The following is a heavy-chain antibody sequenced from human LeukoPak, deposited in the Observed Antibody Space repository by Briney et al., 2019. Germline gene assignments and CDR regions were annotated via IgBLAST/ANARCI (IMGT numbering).Heavy chain of an antibody. J-gene: IGHJ3*02. CDR3: ARAEAGQPNAFDI. CDR1: GGSIRSSSDY. V-gene: IGHV4-39*01. Sequence: SETLSLTCTVSGGSIRSSSDYWAWTRHPPGKGWGWLGSIYYGGSTYYNPSLKSRVTISVDTSKNQFSLKMSSVTAADTAVYYCARAEAGQPNAFDIWGQGTMVTVSS. D-gene: IGHD2-2*01. CDR2: IYYGGST.